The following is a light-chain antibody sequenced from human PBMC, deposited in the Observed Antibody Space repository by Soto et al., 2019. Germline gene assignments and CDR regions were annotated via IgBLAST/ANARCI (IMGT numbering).Light chain of an antibody. CDR2: EVT. Sequence: QSALTQPASVSGSPGQSITISCTGTSSDVGAYKYVSWYQQQPDKAPKLIIYEVTNRPSGVSNRFSGSKSGNTASLTISGLQAEDEADYYCSSYTTSNTFVFGTGTKLTVL. CDR1: SSDVGAYKY. V-gene: IGLV2-14*01. J-gene: IGLJ1*01. CDR3: SSYTTSNTFV.